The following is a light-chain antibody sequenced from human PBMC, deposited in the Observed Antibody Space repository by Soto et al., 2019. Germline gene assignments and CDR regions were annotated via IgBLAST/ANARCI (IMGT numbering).Light chain of an antibody. CDR2: QVT. CDR3: SSYTGSTTYV. CDR1: SSDVGIYNY. Sequence: SALTQPASVSGSPGQSITISCTGTSSDVGIYNYVSWYQQHPGKAPKLMIYQVTNRPSGVSNRFSGSKSGNTASLTISGLQAEDEADYYCSSYTGSTTYVFGTGTKGTVL. J-gene: IGLJ1*01. V-gene: IGLV2-14*01.